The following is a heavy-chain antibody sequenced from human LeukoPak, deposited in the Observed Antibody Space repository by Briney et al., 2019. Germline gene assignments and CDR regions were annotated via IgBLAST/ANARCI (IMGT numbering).Heavy chain of an antibody. CDR1: GGSISSYY. Sequence: SETLSLTCTVSGGSISSYYWGWIRQPPGKGLEWIGSIYYSGSTYYNPSLKSRVTISVDTSKNQFSLKLSSVTAADTAVYYCARVRDFDYWGQGTLVTVSS. CDR2: IYYSGST. V-gene: IGHV4-39*07. J-gene: IGHJ4*02. CDR3: ARVRDFDY.